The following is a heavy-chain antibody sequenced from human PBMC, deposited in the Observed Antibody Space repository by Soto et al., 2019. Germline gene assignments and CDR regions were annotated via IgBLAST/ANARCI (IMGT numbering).Heavy chain of an antibody. CDR2: IYYSGST. CDR3: AREGGYYYDSSGYKVRLDY. J-gene: IGHJ4*02. CDR1: GGSVSSGSYY. D-gene: IGHD3-22*01. Sequence: QVQLQESGPGLVKPSETLSLTCTVSGGSVSSGSYYWSWIRQPPGKGLEWIGYIYYSGSTNYNPSLKSRVTISVDTSKNQFSLKLSSVTAADTAVYYCAREGGYYYDSSGYKVRLDYWGQGTLVTVSS. V-gene: IGHV4-61*01.